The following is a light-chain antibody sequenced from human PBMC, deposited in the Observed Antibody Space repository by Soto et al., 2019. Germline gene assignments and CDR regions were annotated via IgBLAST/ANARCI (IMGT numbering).Light chain of an antibody. J-gene: IGKJ3*01. V-gene: IGKV3-11*01. CDR3: QLRFNWPPFT. Sequence: EIVLTQSPATLSLSPGETATLSCRASQSVSTYLAWYQQKPGQAPRLLIYDASIRATGIPGRFSGGGSGTDFALTISSLEPDDFAVYFCQLRFNWPPFTFGPGTKVDIK. CDR2: DAS. CDR1: QSVSTY.